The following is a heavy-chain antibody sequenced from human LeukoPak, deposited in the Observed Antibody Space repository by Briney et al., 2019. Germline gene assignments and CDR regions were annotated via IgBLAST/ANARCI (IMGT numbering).Heavy chain of an antibody. CDR3: ARALGSYSGYDYYWFDP. Sequence: SETLSLTCTVSGGSISSYYWSWIRQPPGKGLEWIGYIYYSGSTNSNPSLKSRVTISVDTSKNQFSLKLSSVTAADTAVYSCARALGSYSGYDYYWFDPWGQGTLVTVSS. V-gene: IGHV4-59*12. D-gene: IGHD5-12*01. J-gene: IGHJ5*02. CDR2: IYYSGST. CDR1: GGSISSYY.